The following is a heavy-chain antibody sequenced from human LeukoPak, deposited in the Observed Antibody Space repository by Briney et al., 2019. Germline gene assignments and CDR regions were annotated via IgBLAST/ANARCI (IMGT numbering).Heavy chain of an antibody. CDR1: GFTFSNTW. J-gene: IGHJ4*02. CDR3: ATQFWSGYSPFDY. Sequence: GGSLRLSCAASGFTFSNTWMNWVRQAPGKGLEWLGRIRTKSDGGTADSAAPVKGRFTISRDNAKNSLYLQMNSLRADDTAVYYCATQFWSGYSPFDYWGQGTLVTVSS. V-gene: IGHV3-15*01. D-gene: IGHD3-3*01. CDR2: IRTKSDGGTA.